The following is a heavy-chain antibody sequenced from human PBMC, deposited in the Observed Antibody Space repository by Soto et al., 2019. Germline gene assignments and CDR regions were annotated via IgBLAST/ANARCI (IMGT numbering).Heavy chain of an antibody. V-gene: IGHV3-23*01. CDR2: ISGSGGST. CDR3: AKDTTYYYDSSGYYYFDY. CDR1: GFTFSSYA. Sequence: GGSLRLSCAASGFTFSSYAMSWVRQAPGKGLEWVSAISGSGGSTYYADSVRGRFTISRDNSKNTLYLQMNSLRAEDTAVYYCAKDTTYYYDSSGYYYFDYWGQGTLVTVSS. D-gene: IGHD3-22*01. J-gene: IGHJ4*02.